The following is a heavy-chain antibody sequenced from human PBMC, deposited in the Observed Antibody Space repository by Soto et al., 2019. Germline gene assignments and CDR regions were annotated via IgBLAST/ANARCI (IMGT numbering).Heavy chain of an antibody. CDR1: GGSISHYY. J-gene: IGHJ6*02. CDR2: IYYSGST. V-gene: IGHV4-59*08. Sequence: PSETLSLTCTVSGGSISHYYWSWIRQPPGEGLEWIGYIYYSGSTNYNPSLKSRVTISVDTSKNQFSLSLSSVTAADTAVYYCARHGDYGNYYYYGVDVWGQGTTVTVS. CDR3: ARHGDYGNYYYYGVDV. D-gene: IGHD4-17*01.